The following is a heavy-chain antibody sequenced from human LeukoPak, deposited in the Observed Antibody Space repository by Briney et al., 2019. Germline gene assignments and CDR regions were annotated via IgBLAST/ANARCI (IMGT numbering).Heavy chain of an antibody. CDR3: ARDLYNSASK. D-gene: IGHD6-25*01. Sequence: GGSLRLSSAASGFTSSSSWMTWVRQAPGKGLEWVANIKQDGGEKYYVDSVKGRFTISRDNAKNSLYLQMNSLRAEDTAVYYCARDLYNSASKWGQGTLVTVSS. CDR1: GFTSSSSW. V-gene: IGHV3-7*03. CDR2: IKQDGGEK. J-gene: IGHJ4*02.